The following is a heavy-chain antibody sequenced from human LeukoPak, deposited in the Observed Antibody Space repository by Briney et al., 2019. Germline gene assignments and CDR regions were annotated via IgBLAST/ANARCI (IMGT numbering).Heavy chain of an antibody. CDR1: GYTFTSYG. D-gene: IGHD6-19*01. V-gene: IGHV1-18*01. Sequence: GASVKVSCKASGYTFTSYGINWVRQAPGQGLEWMGWISAYNGNTNYARKLQGRVTMTTDTSTSTAYMELRSLRSDDTAVYYCARGLLAVAGTAPFDYWGQGTLVTVSS. J-gene: IGHJ4*02. CDR3: ARGLLAVAGTAPFDY. CDR2: ISAYNGNT.